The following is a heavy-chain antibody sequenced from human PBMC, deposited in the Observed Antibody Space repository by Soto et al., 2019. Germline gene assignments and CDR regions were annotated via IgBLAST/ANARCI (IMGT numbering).Heavy chain of an antibody. CDR3: TRLVVVLEGSFDI. CDR1: GFTFSGSA. J-gene: IGHJ3*02. D-gene: IGHD3-22*01. V-gene: IGHV3-73*01. Sequence: VGSLRLSCAASGFTFSGSAMHWVRQASGKGLEWVGRIRSKANSYATAYAASVKGRFTISRDDSKNTAYLQMNSLKTEDTAVYYCTRLVVVLEGSFDIWGQGTMVTVSS. CDR2: IRSKANSYAT.